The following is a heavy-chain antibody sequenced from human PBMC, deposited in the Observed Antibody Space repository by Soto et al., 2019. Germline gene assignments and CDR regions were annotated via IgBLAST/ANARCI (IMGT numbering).Heavy chain of an antibody. D-gene: IGHD6-6*01. V-gene: IGHV1-18*01. J-gene: IGHJ4*02. CDR3: ARGSTEYSSSLGNY. CDR1: GYTLTTYG. CDR2: MNTNTGST. Sequence: ASVKVSCKASGYTLTTYGISWVRQAPGQGLEWMGWMNTNTGSTHYAQKFQGWVTMTADTSTSTAYMELSRLRSDDTAVYYCARGSTEYSSSLGNYWGQGTLVTVSS.